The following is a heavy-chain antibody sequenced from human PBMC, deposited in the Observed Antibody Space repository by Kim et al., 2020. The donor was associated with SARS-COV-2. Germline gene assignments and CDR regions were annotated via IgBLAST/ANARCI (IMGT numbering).Heavy chain of an antibody. J-gene: IGHJ6*03. Sequence: GGSLRLSCEVSGFNFDIYDMNWVRQAPGKGLEWVSYISAKSVTIYYADSVKGRFTISRDNARNSLNLQMSSLRAEDTAVYFCARIPLYQPNYYYFMDVWGKGSTVTVSS. CDR3: ARIPLYQPNYYYFMDV. V-gene: IGHV3-48*01. CDR2: ISAKSVTI. CDR1: GFNFDIYD. D-gene: IGHD2-15*01.